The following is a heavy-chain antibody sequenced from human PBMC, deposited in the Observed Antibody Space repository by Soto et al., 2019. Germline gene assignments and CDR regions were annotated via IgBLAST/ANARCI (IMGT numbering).Heavy chain of an antibody. J-gene: IGHJ4*02. D-gene: IGHD2-21*02. CDR2: IHPSGGGS. CDR3: ARGGHIAGVTAGFDY. Sequence: GASVKVSCKPSGYTLNAYYLHWVRQAPGQGLEWMGIIHPSGGGSTYAQKFLGRVTMTRDTSTSTVFMELSSLRSADTAVYYCARGGHIAGVTAGFDYWGQGTLVTVSS. V-gene: IGHV1-46*02. CDR1: GYTLNAYY.